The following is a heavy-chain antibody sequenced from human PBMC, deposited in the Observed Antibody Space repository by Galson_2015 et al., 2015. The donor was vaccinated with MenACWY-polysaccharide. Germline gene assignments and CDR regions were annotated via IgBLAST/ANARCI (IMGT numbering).Heavy chain of an antibody. D-gene: IGHD2-21*01. Sequence: SCKASGYKFTSYDINWVRQATGQGLEWMGWMNPNSGNTGYPQKFQGRVTMTSSSAMSTAFMELSSLRSEDTAVYYCARIIARKYTFADSWGQGTLVTVSS. CDR2: MNPNSGNT. V-gene: IGHV1-8*01. J-gene: IGHJ4*02. CDR3: ARIIARKYTFADS. CDR1: GYKFTSYD.